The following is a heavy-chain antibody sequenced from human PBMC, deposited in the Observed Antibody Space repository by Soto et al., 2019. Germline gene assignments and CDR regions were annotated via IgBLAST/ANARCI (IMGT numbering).Heavy chain of an antibody. CDR1: GFAFNDAA. V-gene: IGHV3-73*01. CDR3: TNNFV. D-gene: IGHD2-15*01. CDR2: VRSKSNNYAT. J-gene: IGHJ4*02. Sequence: DVQVVQSGGGLVQPGGSLKLSCAASGFAFNDAAMHWVRQASGKGLEWVARVRSKSNNYATAYPASVKGRFIVSRDDSMGTTSLQMNSLKPEDTAIYYCTNNFVWGQGVLVTVSP.